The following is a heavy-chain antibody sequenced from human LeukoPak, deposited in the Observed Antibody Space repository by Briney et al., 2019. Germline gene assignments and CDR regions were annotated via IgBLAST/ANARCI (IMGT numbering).Heavy chain of an antibody. CDR3: ARSVSSFGMWLVPVFVY. CDR1: GGSISSSSYY. J-gene: IGHJ4*02. CDR2: IYYSGST. V-gene: IGHV4-39*01. Sequence: KSSETLSLTCTVSGGSISSSSYYWGWIRQPPGKGLEWIGSIYYSGSTYYNPSLKSRVTISVDTSKNQFSLKLSSVTAADTAVYYCARSVSSFGMWLVPVFVYWGQGTLVTVSS. D-gene: IGHD6-19*01.